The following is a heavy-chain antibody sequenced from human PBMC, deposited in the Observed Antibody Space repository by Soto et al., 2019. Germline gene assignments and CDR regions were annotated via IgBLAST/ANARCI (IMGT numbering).Heavy chain of an antibody. V-gene: IGHV1-18*04. CDR3: ARDPYHSSGSNWFDT. CDR1: GYTFTSYG. J-gene: IGHJ5*02. Sequence: GASVKVSCKASGYTFTSYGISWVRQAPGQGLEWMGWISAYNGNTNYAQKLQGRVTMTTDTSTSTAYMELRSLRSDDTAVYYCARDPYHSSGSNWFDTWGQGTLVTVSS. CDR2: ISAYNGNT. D-gene: IGHD3-22*01.